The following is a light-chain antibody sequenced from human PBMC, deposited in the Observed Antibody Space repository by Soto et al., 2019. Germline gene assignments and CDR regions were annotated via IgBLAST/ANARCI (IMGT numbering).Light chain of an antibody. V-gene: IGKV3-20*01. J-gene: IGKJ5*01. CDR1: QSVSSNY. CDR2: GAS. Sequence: ESVLTQSPGTLSLSPGERATLSCRAIQSVSSNYLAWYQQKPGQAPRLLIYGASTRATGIPDRFSGSGSGTDFTLTISRLEPEDFAVYYCQQYGSSPPITFGQGTRLEI. CDR3: QQYGSSPPIT.